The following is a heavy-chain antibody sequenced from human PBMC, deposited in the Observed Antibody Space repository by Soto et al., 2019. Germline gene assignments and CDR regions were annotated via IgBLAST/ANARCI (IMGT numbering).Heavy chain of an antibody. CDR1: GGTFSSYA. CDR2: IMPIFGTG. J-gene: IGHJ4*02. V-gene: IGHV1-69*06. Sequence: ASVKVSCKASGGTFSSYAISWVRQAPGQGLEWMGGIMPIFGTGNYAQKFQGRVTINADKSTSTAYMELSSLTSEDTAVYYCARSRYCSGGSCYNFDSWGQGTLVTVSS. CDR3: ARSRYCSGGSCYNFDS. D-gene: IGHD2-15*01.